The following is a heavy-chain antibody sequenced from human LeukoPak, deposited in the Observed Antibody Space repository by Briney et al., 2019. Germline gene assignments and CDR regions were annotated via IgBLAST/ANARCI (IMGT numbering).Heavy chain of an antibody. D-gene: IGHD6-19*01. CDR3: ARYLGAVAGPCDY. CDR2: IRYDGSNK. CDR1: GFTFSSYG. V-gene: IGHV3-30*02. J-gene: IGHJ4*02. Sequence: PGGSLRLSCAASGFTFSSYGMHWVRQAPGKGLEWVAFIRYDGSNKYYADSVKGRFTISRDNSKNTLYLQMNSLRAEDTALYYCARYLGAVAGPCDYWGQGTLVTVSS.